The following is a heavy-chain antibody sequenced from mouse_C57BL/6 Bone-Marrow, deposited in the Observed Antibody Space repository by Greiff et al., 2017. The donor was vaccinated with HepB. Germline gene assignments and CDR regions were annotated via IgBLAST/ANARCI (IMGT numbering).Heavy chain of an antibody. CDR1: GFTFSDAW. CDR3: TRWEVYGSVYYFDY. V-gene: IGHV6-6*01. Sequence: EVKLMESGGGLVQPGGSMKLSCAASGFTFSDAWMDWVRQSPEKGLEWVAEIRNKANNHATYYAESVKGRFTISRDDSKSSVYLQMNSLRAEDTGIYYCTRWEVYGSVYYFDYWGQGTTLTVSS. D-gene: IGHD1-1*01. J-gene: IGHJ2*01. CDR2: IRNKANNHAT.